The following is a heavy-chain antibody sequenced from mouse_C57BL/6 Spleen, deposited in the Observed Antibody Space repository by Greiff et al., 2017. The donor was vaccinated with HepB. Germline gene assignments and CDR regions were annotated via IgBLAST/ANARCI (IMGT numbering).Heavy chain of an antibody. Sequence: QVQLQQSGAELVMPGASVKLSCKASGYTFTSYWMHWVKQRPGQGLEWIGEIDPSDSYTNYNQKFKGKSTLTVDKSSSTAYMQLSSLTSEDSAVYYCARKSDYGGYFDVWGTGTTVTVSS. CDR3: ARKSDYGGYFDV. D-gene: IGHD1-1*01. J-gene: IGHJ1*03. V-gene: IGHV1-69*01. CDR1: GYTFTSYW. CDR2: IDPSDSYT.